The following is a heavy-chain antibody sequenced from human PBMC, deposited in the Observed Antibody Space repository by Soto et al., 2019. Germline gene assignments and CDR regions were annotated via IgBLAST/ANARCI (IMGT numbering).Heavy chain of an antibody. Sequence: SETLSLTCAVSGGSISSSNWWSWVRQPPGKGLEWIGEIYHSGSTNYNPSLKSRVTISVDTSKNQFSLKLSSVTAADTAVYYGASSGYSYGYNWFDPWGQGTLVT. CDR2: IYHSGST. CDR1: GGSISSSNW. J-gene: IGHJ5*02. V-gene: IGHV4-4*02. D-gene: IGHD5-18*01. CDR3: ASSGYSYGYNWFDP.